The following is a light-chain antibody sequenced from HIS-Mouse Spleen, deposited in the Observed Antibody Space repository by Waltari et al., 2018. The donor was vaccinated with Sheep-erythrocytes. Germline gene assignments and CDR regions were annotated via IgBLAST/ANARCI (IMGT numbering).Light chain of an antibody. CDR2: DVS. V-gene: IGLV2-11*01. Sequence: QSALTQPRSVSGSPGQSVTISWYQQHPGKAPKLMIYDVSMRPSGVPDRFSGSKSGNTASLTISGLQAEDEADYYCCSYAGSYNHVFATGTKVTVL. CDR3: CSYAGSYNHV. J-gene: IGLJ1*01.